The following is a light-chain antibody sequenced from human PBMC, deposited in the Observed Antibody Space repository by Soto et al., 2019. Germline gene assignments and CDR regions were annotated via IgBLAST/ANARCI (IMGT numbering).Light chain of an antibody. J-gene: IGKJ1*01. Sequence: DIQMTQSPSTLSASVGDRVTITCRASQSISSWLAWYQQKPGKAPKLLIYKASSLESGVPSTFSGSGSGTEFTLTISSLQPDDVPTYYCQQYDNYASTVGRETKVEIK. CDR3: QQYDNYAST. CDR1: QSISSW. CDR2: KAS. V-gene: IGKV1-5*03.